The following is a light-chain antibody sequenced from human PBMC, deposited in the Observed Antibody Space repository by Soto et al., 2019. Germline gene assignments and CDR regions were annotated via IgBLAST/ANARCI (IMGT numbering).Light chain of an antibody. CDR3: QQYGSSPFWT. V-gene: IGKV3-20*01. CDR1: QSVSSSY. J-gene: IGKJ1*01. CDR2: GAS. Sequence: EIVLTQSPGTLSLSPGERATLSCRASQSVSSSYLAWYQQKPGQAPRLLIYGASSRATGIPDRFSGSGSGTDCTLTISRLEPEDFAVYYCQQYGSSPFWTFGQGTKVEIK.